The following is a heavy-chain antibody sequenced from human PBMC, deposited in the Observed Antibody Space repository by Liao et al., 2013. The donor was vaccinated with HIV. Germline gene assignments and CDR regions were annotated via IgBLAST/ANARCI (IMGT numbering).Heavy chain of an antibody. J-gene: IGHJ4*02. CDR2: INHSGST. V-gene: IGHV4-34*01. Sequence: QVQLQQWGAGLLKPSETLSLTCAVYGGSFSGYYWSWIRQPPGKGLEWIGEINHSGSTNYNPSLKSRVTISVDTSKNQFSLKLSSVTAADTAVYYCARGRIVVVPAAGAGYYFDYWGQGTLLTVSS. CDR1: GGSFSGYY. CDR3: ARGRIVVVPAAGAGYYFDY. D-gene: IGHD2-2*01.